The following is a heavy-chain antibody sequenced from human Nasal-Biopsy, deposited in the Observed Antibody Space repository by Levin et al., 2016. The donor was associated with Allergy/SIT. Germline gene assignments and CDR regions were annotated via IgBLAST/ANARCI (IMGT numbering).Heavy chain of an antibody. CDR3: ARSPWPMVRSNVWFDP. Sequence: ASVKVSCKASGYTFTGYYIHWVRQAPGQRLEWMGWINTGTGNTKYSQNFQGRVTITRDTSASTVYMELTRLISEDTAVYYCARSPWPMVRSNVWFDPWGQGTLVTVSS. J-gene: IGHJ5*02. D-gene: IGHD3-10*01. CDR2: INTGTGNT. CDR1: GYTFTGYY. V-gene: IGHV1-3*04.